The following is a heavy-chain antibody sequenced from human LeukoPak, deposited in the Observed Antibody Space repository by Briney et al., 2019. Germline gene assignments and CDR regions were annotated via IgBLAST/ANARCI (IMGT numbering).Heavy chain of an antibody. D-gene: IGHD6-6*01. CDR2: INHSGST. V-gene: IGHV4-34*01. J-gene: IGHJ4*02. Sequence: SETLSLTCAVYGGSFSGYYWSWIRQPPGKGLEWIREINHSGSTNYNPSLKSRVTISVDTSKNQFSLKLSSVTAADTAVYYCARRSIAARPFDYWGQGTLVTVSS. CDR1: GGSFSGYY. CDR3: ARRSIAARPFDY.